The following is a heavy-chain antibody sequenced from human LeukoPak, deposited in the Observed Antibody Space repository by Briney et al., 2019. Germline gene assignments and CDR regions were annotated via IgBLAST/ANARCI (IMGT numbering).Heavy chain of an antibody. V-gene: IGHV3-7*01. CDR1: EFTFSNYW. D-gene: IGHD3-3*01. CDR3: ARDRWGFFES. CDR2: VKQDGSEK. J-gene: IGHJ4*02. Sequence: GGSLRLSCEASEFTFSNYWMSWVRQAPGKGLEWVANVKQDGSEKYYVDSVKGRFTISRDNAKNSLYLQMNSLRVEDTAVYYCARDRWGFFESWGQGTLVTVSS.